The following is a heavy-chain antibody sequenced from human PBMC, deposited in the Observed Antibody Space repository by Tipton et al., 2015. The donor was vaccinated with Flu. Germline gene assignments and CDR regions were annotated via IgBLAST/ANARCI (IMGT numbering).Heavy chain of an antibody. CDR3: AAGSSWYTENHYHYYGMDV. CDR2: ITHVGNT. V-gene: IGHV4-34*01. CDR1: GGSFSTHY. J-gene: IGHJ6*02. Sequence: TLSLTCDVYGGSFSTHYWCWIRQAPGKGLEWIGEITHVGNTNYNPSLKSRVSILIDASKNQFSLKVTSVTAADTAVYYCAAGSSWYTENHYHYYGMDVWDQGTTVIVS. D-gene: IGHD6-13*01.